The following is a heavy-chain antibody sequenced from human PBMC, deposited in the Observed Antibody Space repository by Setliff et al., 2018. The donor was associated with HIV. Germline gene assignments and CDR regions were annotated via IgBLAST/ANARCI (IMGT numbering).Heavy chain of an antibody. CDR2: ISSSSSTI. D-gene: IGHD2-2*01. CDR1: GFTFSSYS. J-gene: IGHJ4*02. V-gene: IGHV3-48*04. Sequence: GGSLRLSCAASGFTFSSYSMNWVRQAPGKGLEWVSYISSSSSTIYYADSVKGRFTISRDNAKNALYLQMNSLRAEDTAVYYCAREGTSGWVLIDYWGQGTLVTVSS. CDR3: AREGTSGWVLIDY.